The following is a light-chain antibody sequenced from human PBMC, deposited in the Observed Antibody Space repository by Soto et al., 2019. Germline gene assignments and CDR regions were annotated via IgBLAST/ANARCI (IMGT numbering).Light chain of an antibody. CDR1: QSISSY. V-gene: IGKV1-39*01. CDR3: QQSYSTPQVT. J-gene: IGKJ5*01. Sequence: DIQMTQSPSSLSASVGDRVTITCRASQSISSYLNWYQQKPGKAPKLLIYAASSLQSRVPSMFSGSGSGTDFTLTISSLQPEDFATYYCQQSYSTPQVTFGQGTRLEIK. CDR2: AAS.